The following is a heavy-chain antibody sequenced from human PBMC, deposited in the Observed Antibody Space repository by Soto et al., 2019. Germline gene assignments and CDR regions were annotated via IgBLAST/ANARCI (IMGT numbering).Heavy chain of an antibody. V-gene: IGHV2-5*02. D-gene: IGHD2-15*01. CDR2: IYWDDDK. Sequence: QITLKESGPTLVKPTQTLTLTCTFSGFSLSTSGVGVGWIRQPPGKALEWLALIYWDDDKRYSPSLKSRLTIPEDTSTNQVCLTMSNMDPVDTAAYYCAHRPSYCSGGSCYSGFDYWGQGTLVTVSS. CDR3: AHRPSYCSGGSCYSGFDY. J-gene: IGHJ4*02. CDR1: GFSLSTSGVG.